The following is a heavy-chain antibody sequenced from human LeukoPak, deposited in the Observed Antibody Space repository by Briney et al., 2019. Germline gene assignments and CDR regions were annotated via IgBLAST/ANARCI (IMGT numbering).Heavy chain of an antibody. CDR3: AKDWGYCGGDCYPNYFDY. D-gene: IGHD2-21*02. J-gene: IGHJ4*02. Sequence: PGGSLRLSCAASGFTFSSYAMSWVRQAPGKGLEWVSAISGSGGSTYYADSVKGRFTISRDNSKNTLYLQMNSLRAEDTAVYYCAKDWGYCGGDCYPNYFDYWGQGTLVTVSS. CDR2: ISGSGGST. V-gene: IGHV3-23*01. CDR1: GFTFSSYA.